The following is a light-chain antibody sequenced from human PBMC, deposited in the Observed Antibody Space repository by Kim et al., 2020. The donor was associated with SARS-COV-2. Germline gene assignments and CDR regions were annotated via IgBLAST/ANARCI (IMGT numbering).Light chain of an antibody. CDR2: QAS. J-gene: IGKJ2*01. CDR1: QIIETY. Sequence: SASVGDRVSITCRDSQIIETYLGWYQQKPGKAPALLIYQASSLHIGVPSRFSGSGSGTEFTLTINSLQPDDFATYYCQHYIRFPYTFGQGTKLEI. V-gene: IGKV1-5*01. CDR3: QHYIRFPYT.